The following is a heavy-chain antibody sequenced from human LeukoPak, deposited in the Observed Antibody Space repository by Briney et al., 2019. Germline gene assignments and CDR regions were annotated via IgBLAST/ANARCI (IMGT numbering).Heavy chain of an antibody. J-gene: IGHJ4*02. CDR2: INPDGNKK. CDR1: GLTFSSSW. CDR3: ARDLAYSRLDY. V-gene: IGHV3-7*01. D-gene: IGHD5-18*01. Sequence: GGSLRLSCAVSGLTFSSSWMDWARQAPGKGLEWVASINPDGNKKYSADSVKGRFTISRDNAENSLYLQMNSLRVEDTAFYYCARDLAYSRLDYWGQGMLVTVSS.